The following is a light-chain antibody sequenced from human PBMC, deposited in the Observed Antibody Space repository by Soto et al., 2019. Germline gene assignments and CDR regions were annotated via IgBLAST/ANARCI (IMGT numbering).Light chain of an antibody. V-gene: IGKV3-20*01. Sequence: DIVLTQSPGTLSLSPGERATVSCRASQSVSSLFLAWYQQKPGQAPTLLIYDASTRATGVPDRFSGSGFGTDFTLTISRLEPEDFAVYYCQQSDSSVTFGQGTRLEIK. J-gene: IGKJ5*01. CDR3: QQSDSSVT. CDR1: QSVSSLF. CDR2: DAS.